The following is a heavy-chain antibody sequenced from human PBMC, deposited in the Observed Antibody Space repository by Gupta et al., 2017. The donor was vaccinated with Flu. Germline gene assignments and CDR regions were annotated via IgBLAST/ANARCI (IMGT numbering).Heavy chain of an antibody. CDR1: FGDYA. V-gene: IGHV3-49*03. D-gene: IGHD2-2*01. CDR2: SISTLYGGAM. J-gene: IGHJ4*02. CDR3: AREGNTIAPDY. Sequence: FGDYAMSWFRQAPGKGLEWVGLSISTLYGGAMHYAASVKGRFTISRDDSRNIAYLQMDSLKTEDTGVYYCAREGNTIAPDYWGQGTLVTVSS.